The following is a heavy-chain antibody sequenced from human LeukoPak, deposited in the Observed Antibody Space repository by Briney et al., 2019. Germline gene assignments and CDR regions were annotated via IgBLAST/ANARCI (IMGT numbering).Heavy chain of an antibody. J-gene: IGHJ5*02. Sequence: GESLKISCKGSGYSFTSYWIGWVRQMPGKGLEWMGIIYPGDSDTRYSPSFQGQVTISADKSISTAYLQWSSLKASDTAMYYCASVTSITIFGVVSSWFDPWGQGTLVTVSP. V-gene: IGHV5-51*01. CDR2: IYPGDSDT. CDR3: ASVTSITIFGVVSSWFDP. D-gene: IGHD3-3*01. CDR1: GYSFTSYW.